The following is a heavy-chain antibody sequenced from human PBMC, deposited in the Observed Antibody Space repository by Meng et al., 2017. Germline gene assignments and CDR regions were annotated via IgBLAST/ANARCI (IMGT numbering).Heavy chain of an antibody. CDR2: IIPILGIA. D-gene: IGHD5-24*01. Sequence: SSVTVSRMSCRCTFSNYIISWVRQAPGQGLEWMGRIIPILGIANYAQSLQGRVTITADKSTSTVYMALSSLRSEDTAVYYCARDLKDGYNYRPSAFNNWGQGTMVTVSS. CDR3: ARDLKDGYNYRPSAFNN. CDR1: RCTFSNYI. J-gene: IGHJ3*02. V-gene: IGHV1-69*04.